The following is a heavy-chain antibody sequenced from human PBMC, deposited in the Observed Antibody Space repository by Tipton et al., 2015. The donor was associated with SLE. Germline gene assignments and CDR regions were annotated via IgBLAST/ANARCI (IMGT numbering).Heavy chain of an antibody. V-gene: IGHV4-59*01. J-gene: IGHJ4*02. CDR2: IYYSGST. Sequence: TLSLTCTVSGGSISTYYWSWIRQPPGKGLEWIGYIYYSGSTNYSPSLKSRVTISVDTSKDQFSLKLSSVTAADTAVYYWARGESSGYLYYFDYWGQGTLVTVSS. CDR1: GGSISTYY. CDR3: ARGESSGYLYYFDY. D-gene: IGHD3-22*01.